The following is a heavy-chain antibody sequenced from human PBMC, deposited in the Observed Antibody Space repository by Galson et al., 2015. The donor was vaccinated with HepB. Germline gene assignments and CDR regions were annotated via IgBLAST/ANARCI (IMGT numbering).Heavy chain of an antibody. J-gene: IGHJ5*02. CDR1: GFPFNNAW. Sequence: SLRLSCAASGFPFNNAWMTWVRQAPGMGLEWVGRIKSKTDGETTDYAAPVKGRFTISRDDSKNRLYLQMNSLKTEDTAVYYCTTDVYYSTYWSWLCPWGQGTLVTV. CDR3: TTDVYYSTYWSWLCP. V-gene: IGHV3-15*01. CDR2: IKSKTDGETT. D-gene: IGHD2-8*02.